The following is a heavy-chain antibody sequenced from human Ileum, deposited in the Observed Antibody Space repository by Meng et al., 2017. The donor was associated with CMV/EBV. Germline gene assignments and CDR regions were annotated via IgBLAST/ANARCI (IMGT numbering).Heavy chain of an antibody. CDR1: GYTFTSHD. Sequence: ASVKVSCKASGYTFTSHDINWVRQATGQGLEWMGWMNPNNGYTGYAQKFQGRVTMTRNTSINTAYLELSSLRSDDTAVYYCAALLRGHGSYYYGMDVWGRGTTVTVSS. CDR3: AALLRGHGSYYYGMDV. J-gene: IGHJ6*02. CDR2: MNPNNGYT. D-gene: IGHD3-10*01. V-gene: IGHV1-8*01.